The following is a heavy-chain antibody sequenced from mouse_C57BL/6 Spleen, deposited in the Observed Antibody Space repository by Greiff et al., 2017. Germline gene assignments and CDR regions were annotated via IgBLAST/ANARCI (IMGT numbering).Heavy chain of an antibody. D-gene: IGHD4-1*01. J-gene: IGHJ2*01. CDR1: GYTFTEYT. Sequence: QVHVKQSGAELVKPGASVKLSCKASGYTFTEYTIHWVKQRSGQGLEWIGWFYPGSGSIKYNEKFKDKATLTADKSSSTVYMELSRLTSEDSAVYFCARHEEHDWVRNYFDYWGQGTTLTVSS. CDR3: ARHEEHDWVRNYFDY. V-gene: IGHV1-62-2*01. CDR2: FYPGSGSI.